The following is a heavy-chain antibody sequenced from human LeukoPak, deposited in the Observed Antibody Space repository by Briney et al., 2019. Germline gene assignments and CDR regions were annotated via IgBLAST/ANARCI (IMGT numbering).Heavy chain of an antibody. J-gene: IGHJ4*02. V-gene: IGHV3-7*01. D-gene: IGHD3-22*01. CDR2: IKEDGSEK. CDR1: GFTFSSYW. Sequence: GGSLRLSCAASGFTFSSYWMSWVRQAPGKGLEWVANIKEDGSEKYYVDSVKGRFTISRDNGKNSLYLQMNRLRAEDTAVYYCARTLAARHTSGYIDYWGQGTLVTVSS. CDR3: ARTLAARHTSGYIDY.